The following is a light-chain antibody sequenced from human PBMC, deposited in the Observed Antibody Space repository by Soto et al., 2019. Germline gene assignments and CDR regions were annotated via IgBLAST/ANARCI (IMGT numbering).Light chain of an antibody. V-gene: IGKV3-20*01. J-gene: IGKJ2*01. CDR3: QHYGSSPGYT. Sequence: EIVLTQSPGTLSLSPGERATLSCRASQSVTSSYLAWYQQRPGQAPRLLIYGASSRATGIPDRFSGSGSGTDFTLTISRLEPEDFEVYYCQHYGSSPGYTFGQGTKLEIK. CDR1: QSVTSSY. CDR2: GAS.